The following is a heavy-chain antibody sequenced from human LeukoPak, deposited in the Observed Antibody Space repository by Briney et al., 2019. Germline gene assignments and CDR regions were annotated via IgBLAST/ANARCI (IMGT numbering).Heavy chain of an antibody. CDR1: GFTFSTYD. CDR3: ARHNLWFGELCYFDY. D-gene: IGHD3-10*01. Sequence: TGGSLRLSCAASGFTFSTYDMNWVRQAPGKGLEWVSGISGSGGNKYYSDSVKGRFTISRDNSRNTLYLQMNSLRAEDTAVYYCARHNLWFGELCYFDYWGQGTLVTVSS. V-gene: IGHV3-23*01. CDR2: ISGSGGNK. J-gene: IGHJ4*02.